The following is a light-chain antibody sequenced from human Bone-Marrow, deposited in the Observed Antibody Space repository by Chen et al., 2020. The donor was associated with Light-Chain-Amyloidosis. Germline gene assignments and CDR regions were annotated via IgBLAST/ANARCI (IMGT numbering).Light chain of an antibody. CDR1: DLPTKY. V-gene: IGLV3-25*03. Sequence: SYELTQPPSVSVSPGQTARITCSGDDLPTKYAYWYQQKPGQAPVLVIHIDTERPSGISARFSGSSSGTTATLTISGVQAEDEAYYHCQSADSSGTYEVIFGGGTKLPVL. CDR3: QSADSSGTYEVI. CDR2: IDT. J-gene: IGLJ2*01.